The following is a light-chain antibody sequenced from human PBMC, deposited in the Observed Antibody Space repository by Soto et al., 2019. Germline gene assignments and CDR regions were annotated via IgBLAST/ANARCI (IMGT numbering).Light chain of an antibody. V-gene: IGLV1-44*01. CDR1: RSNIGGNA. Sequence: QSVLTQPPSMSGTPGQRVTISCSGSRSNIGGNAVTWYQQVPGTAPKLLIYANDQRPSGVSDRFSGSKSATSASLAISGLQSEDGADYYCAVWDDNLKGLFGGGTQLTVL. CDR3: AVWDDNLKGL. CDR2: AND. J-gene: IGLJ2*01.